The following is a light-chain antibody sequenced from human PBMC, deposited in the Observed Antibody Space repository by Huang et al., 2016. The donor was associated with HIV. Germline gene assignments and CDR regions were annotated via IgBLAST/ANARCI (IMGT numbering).Light chain of an antibody. CDR1: QSVSSNH. CDR3: QHYGSSLLT. V-gene: IGKV3-20*01. CDR2: DTS. J-gene: IGKJ3*01. Sequence: IVLTQSPGTLSLSPGERATLSCRASQSVSSNHLVWYQQRPGQAPRLLIYDTSTRDTGIPDRFSGSGSGTDFTLTISRLEPEDLAVYYCQHYGSSLLTFGPGTKVHIK.